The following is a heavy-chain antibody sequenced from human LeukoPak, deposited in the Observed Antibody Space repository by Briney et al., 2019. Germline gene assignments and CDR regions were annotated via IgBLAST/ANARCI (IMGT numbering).Heavy chain of an antibody. V-gene: IGHV3-30*18. CDR1: GFMFSTYG. J-gene: IGHJ6*02. D-gene: IGHD6-19*01. CDR3: AKDGLAGRFDSSVPGIYDGLDV. Sequence: GGSLRLSCAASGFMFSTYGMHWVRQAPGKGLEWVAVISYDGQNKYYGDSVRGRFTIARDNSKNTLHLQMNSLRREDTAMYYCAKDGLAGRFDSSVPGIYDGLDVWGQGTTVTVSS. CDR2: ISYDGQNK.